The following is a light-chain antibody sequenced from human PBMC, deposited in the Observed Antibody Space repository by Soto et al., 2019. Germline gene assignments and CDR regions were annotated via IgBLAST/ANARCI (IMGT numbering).Light chain of an antibody. V-gene: IGLV1-40*01. Sequence: QSVLTQPPSVSGAPGQRVTIACTGSGSNIGAGSDVHWYQQLPGTAPKLLVYGNNNRPSGVPDRFSGSKSATSASLAITGLQDEDEADYYCQSYDISLSGWVFGTGTKVTVL. CDR3: QSYDISLSGWV. CDR2: GNN. CDR1: GSNIGAGSD. J-gene: IGLJ1*01.